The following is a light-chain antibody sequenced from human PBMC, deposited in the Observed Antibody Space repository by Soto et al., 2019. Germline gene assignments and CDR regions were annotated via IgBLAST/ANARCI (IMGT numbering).Light chain of an antibody. V-gene: IGLV2-14*01. CDR1: SSDVGVYNY. J-gene: IGLJ2*01. CDR2: EVT. CDR3: SSYTTTTTVD. Sequence: QSALTQPASVSGSLGQSITISCIGTSSDVGVYNYVSWYQQHPGKAPKLMIYEVTHRPSGVSNRFSGSKSANTASLTISGLQAEDEAVYYCSSYTTTTTVDFGGGTQLTVL.